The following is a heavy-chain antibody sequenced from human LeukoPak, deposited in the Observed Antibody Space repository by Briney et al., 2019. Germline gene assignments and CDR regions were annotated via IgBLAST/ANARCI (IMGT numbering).Heavy chain of an antibody. V-gene: IGHV1-2*02. J-gene: IGHJ4*02. Sequence: ASVKVSCKASGYTFTGYYMHWVRQAPGQGLEWMGWINPNSGGTNYAQKFQGRVTMTRDTSISTAYMGLSRLRSDDMAVYYCAREGSSGYEGLYFDYWGQGTLVTVSS. CDR2: INPNSGGT. CDR3: AREGSSGYEGLYFDY. CDR1: GYTFTGYY. D-gene: IGHD5-12*01.